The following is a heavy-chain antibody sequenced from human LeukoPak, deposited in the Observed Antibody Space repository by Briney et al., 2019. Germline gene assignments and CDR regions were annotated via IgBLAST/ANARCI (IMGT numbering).Heavy chain of an antibody. CDR3: ARQSSGYYLSDAFDI. D-gene: IGHD3-22*01. J-gene: IGHJ3*02. CDR1: GGSISSGGYY. V-gene: IGHV4-30-2*01. CDR2: IYHSGST. Sequence: KSSETLSLTCTVSGGSISSGGYYWSWIRQHPGKGLEWIGYIYHSGSTYYNPSLKSRVTISVDRSKNQFSLKLSSVTAADTAVYYCARQSSGYYLSDAFDIWGQGTMVTVSS.